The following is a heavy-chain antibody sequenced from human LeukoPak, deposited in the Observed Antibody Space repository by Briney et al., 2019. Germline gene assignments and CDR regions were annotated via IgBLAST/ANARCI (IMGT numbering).Heavy chain of an antibody. V-gene: IGHV3-48*01. CDR2: ITSKSTTI. CDR3: ARERGYCAGDSCYGFDY. Sequence: PGGSLRLSCAASGFTFSIYSMDWVSQAPGRGMEWDSKITSKSTTIYYAESVKGRFTISRDNAKNSMYLQMNSLRAEDTAVYYCARERGYCAGDSCYGFDYWGQGILVTVSS. D-gene: IGHD2-15*01. CDR1: GFTFSIYS. J-gene: IGHJ4*02.